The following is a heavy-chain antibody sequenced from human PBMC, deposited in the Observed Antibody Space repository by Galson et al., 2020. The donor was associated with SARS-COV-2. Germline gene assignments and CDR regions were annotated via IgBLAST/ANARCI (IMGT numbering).Heavy chain of an antibody. CDR1: GYTFNSYG. J-gene: IGHJ5*02. CDR3: ARPRSYYDSSGYYRWWFDP. Sequence: ASVKVSCKASGYTFNSYGISWVRQAPGQGLEWMGWISAYNCNTNYAQKLQGRVTMTTDTSTSTAYMELRSLRSDDTAVYYCARPRSYYDSSGYYRWWFDPWGQGTLVTVSS. CDR2: ISAYNCNT. V-gene: IGHV1-18*01. D-gene: IGHD3-22*01.